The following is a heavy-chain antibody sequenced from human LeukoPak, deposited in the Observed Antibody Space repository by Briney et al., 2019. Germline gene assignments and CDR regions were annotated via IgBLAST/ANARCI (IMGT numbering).Heavy chain of an antibody. V-gene: IGHV4-34*01. D-gene: IGHD3-16*01. CDR1: GGSFSGYY. J-gene: IGHJ6*02. CDR3: ARDYRSTIGGEYGMDV. CDR2: INHSGST. Sequence: SETLSLTCAVYGGSFSGYYWSWIRQPQPPGKGLEWIGEINHSGSTKYNPSLKSRVTISVDTSKNQFSLKLSSVTAADTAVYYCARDYRSTIGGEYGMDVWGQGITVTVSS.